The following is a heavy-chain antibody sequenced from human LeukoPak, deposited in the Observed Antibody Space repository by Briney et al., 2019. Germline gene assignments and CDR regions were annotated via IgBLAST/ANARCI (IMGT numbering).Heavy chain of an antibody. CDR1: GFTFSSYG. J-gene: IGHJ6*02. D-gene: IGHD3-16*01. CDR3: ARARLGDYYYGMDV. Sequence: PGGSLRLSCAASGFTFSSYGMHWVRQAPGKGLEWVAVISYDGSNKYYADSVKGRFTISRDNSKNTLYLQMNSLRAEDTAVYYCARARLGDYYYGMDVWGQGTTVTVSS. V-gene: IGHV3-30*03. CDR2: ISYDGSNK.